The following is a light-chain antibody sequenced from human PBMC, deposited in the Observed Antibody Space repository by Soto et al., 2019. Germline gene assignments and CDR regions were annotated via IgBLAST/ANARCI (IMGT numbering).Light chain of an antibody. CDR1: QSVAGY. J-gene: IGKJ2*01. CDR2: DTS. CDR3: QHRSNWRMYT. V-gene: IGKV3-11*01. Sequence: ELVLTQSPANLSLSPGERATLSCRASQSVAGYLAWYQQKPGQGPRLLIYDTSNRPTDAPPRFSGSGSGTDFTLTISSLEPEDFAIYYCQHRSNWRMYTFGQGTKLEIK.